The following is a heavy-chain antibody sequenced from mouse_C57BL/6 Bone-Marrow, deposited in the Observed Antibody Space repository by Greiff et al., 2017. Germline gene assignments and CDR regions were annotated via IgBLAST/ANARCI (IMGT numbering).Heavy chain of an antibody. CDR1: GYTFTDYY. J-gene: IGHJ3*01. V-gene: IGHV1-26*01. Sequence: EVQLQLSGPELVKPGASVKISCKASGYTFTDYYMNWVKQSHGKSLEWIGDINPNNGGTSYNQKFKGKATLTVDKSSSTAYMELRSLTSEDSAVYYCARSWFAYWGQGTLVTVSA. CDR2: INPNNGGT. CDR3: ARSWFAY.